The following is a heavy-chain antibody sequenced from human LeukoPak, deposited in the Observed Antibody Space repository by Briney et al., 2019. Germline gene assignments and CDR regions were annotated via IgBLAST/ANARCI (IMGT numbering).Heavy chain of an antibody. CDR1: GFTFSSYS. V-gene: IGHV3-48*04. CDR2: ISSSSSTI. CDR3: ARGAAAGPLDV. Sequence: GGSLRLSCAASGFTFSSYSMNWVRQAPGKGLEWVSYISSSSSTIYYADSVKGRFTISRDNAKNSLYLQMNSLRAEDTAVYYCARGAAAGPLDVWGKGTTVTVSS. J-gene: IGHJ6*04. D-gene: IGHD6-13*01.